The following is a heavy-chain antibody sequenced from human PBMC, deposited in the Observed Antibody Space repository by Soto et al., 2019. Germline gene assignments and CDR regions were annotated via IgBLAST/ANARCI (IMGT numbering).Heavy chain of an antibody. D-gene: IGHD2-2*01. CDR1: GYTFTSYG. J-gene: IGHJ5*02. CDR3: ARGVVVPAATQFAP. CDR2: ISAYNGNT. Sequence: ASVEVSCKASGYTFTSYGISWVRQAPGQGLEWMGWISAYNGNTNYAQKLQGRVTMTTDTSTSTAYMELRSLRSDDTAVYYCARGVVVPAATQFAPWGQGTLVTVSS. V-gene: IGHV1-18*01.